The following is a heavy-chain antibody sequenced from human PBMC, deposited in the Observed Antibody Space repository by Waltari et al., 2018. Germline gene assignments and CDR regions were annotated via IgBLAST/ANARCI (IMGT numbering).Heavy chain of an antibody. Sequence: QVQLQESGPGLVKPSETLSLTCAVSGSSISSGYYWGWIRQPPGKGLEWIGSIYHSGSTYYNPSLKSRVTISVDTSKNQFSLKLSSVTAADTAVYYCARQGYQLLNLFDYWGQGTLVTVSS. CDR3: ARQGYQLLNLFDY. CDR1: GSSISSGYY. D-gene: IGHD2-2*01. V-gene: IGHV4-38-2*01. CDR2: IYHSGST. J-gene: IGHJ4*02.